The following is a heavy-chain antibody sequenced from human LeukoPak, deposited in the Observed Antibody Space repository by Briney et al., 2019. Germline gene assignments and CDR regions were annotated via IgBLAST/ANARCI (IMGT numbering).Heavy chain of an antibody. J-gene: IGHJ6*02. Sequence: GGSLRLSCAASGFTVSSNYMSWVRQAPGKGLEWVSVIYSGGSTYYADSVKGRFTISRDNSKNTLYLQMNSLRAEDTAVYYCARDNYYDSSGYRDYYYYYGMDVWGQGTMVTVSS. CDR2: IYSGGST. V-gene: IGHV3-66*01. CDR3: ARDNYYDSSGYRDYYYYYGMDV. CDR1: GFTVSSNY. D-gene: IGHD3-22*01.